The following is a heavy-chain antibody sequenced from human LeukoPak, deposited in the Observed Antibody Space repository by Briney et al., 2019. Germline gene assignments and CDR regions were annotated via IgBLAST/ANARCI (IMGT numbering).Heavy chain of an antibody. CDR2: IYHSGSS. CDR1: GYSISSGYY. D-gene: IGHD6-19*01. CDR3: ARVWGSSGCDY. J-gene: IGHJ4*02. V-gene: IGHV4-38-2*02. Sequence: PSETLSLTCTVSGYSISSGYYWGWIRQPPGKGLEWIGSIYHSGSSYYNPSLNSRVTISVDTSKNQFSLKLSSVTAADTAVYYCARVWGSSGCDYWGQGTLVTVSS.